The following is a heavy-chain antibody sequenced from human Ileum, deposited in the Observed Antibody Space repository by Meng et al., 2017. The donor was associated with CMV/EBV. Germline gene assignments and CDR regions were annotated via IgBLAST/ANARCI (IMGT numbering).Heavy chain of an antibody. V-gene: IGHV2-26*01. CDR3: ARIVRGGLWSGYHFDY. CDR1: GFSLSNARMG. J-gene: IGHJ4*02. CDR2: IFSNDEK. Sequence: SGPTLVKPTETLTLTCTVSGFSLSNARMGVSWIRQPPGKALEWLAHIFSNDEKSYSTSLKSRLTISKDTSKSQVVLTMTNMDPVDKATYYCARIVRGGLWSGYHFDYWGQGTLVTVSS. D-gene: IGHD3-3*01.